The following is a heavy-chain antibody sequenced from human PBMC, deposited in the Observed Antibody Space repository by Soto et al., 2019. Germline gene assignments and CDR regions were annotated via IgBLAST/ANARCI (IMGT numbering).Heavy chain of an antibody. CDR1: GFAVSSNY. CDR3: AGGTGAYFDY. Sequence: EVQLVETGGGLIQPGGSLRLSCAASGFAVSSNYMSWVRQAPGKGLESGSVIYTAGNTYYADSVKGRFTISRDTSKNTMYLQMISLSARDTAVYYSAGGTGAYFDYWGQGTLVTVSS. CDR2: IYTAGNT. V-gene: IGHV3-53*02. D-gene: IGHD2-15*01. J-gene: IGHJ4*02.